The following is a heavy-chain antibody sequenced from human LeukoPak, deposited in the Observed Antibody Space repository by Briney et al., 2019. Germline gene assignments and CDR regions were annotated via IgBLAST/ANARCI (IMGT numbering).Heavy chain of an antibody. CDR3: AKERSGGGFDY. D-gene: IGHD6-19*01. V-gene: IGHV3-33*06. CDR2: IWYDGSNK. J-gene: IGHJ4*02. CDR1: GFTFSSYG. Sequence: GRSLRLSCAASGFTFSSYGMHWVRRAPGKGLEWVAVIWYDGSNKYYADSVKGRFTISRDNSKNTLYLQMNSLRAEDTAVYYCAKERSGGGFDYWGQGTLVTVSS.